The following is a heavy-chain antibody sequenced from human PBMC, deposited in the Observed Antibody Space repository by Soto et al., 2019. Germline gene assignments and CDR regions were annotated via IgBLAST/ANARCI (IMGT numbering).Heavy chain of an antibody. CDR3: AREWGYGMDV. Sequence: PSETLSLTCTVSGGSISSYYWSWIRQPPGKGLEWIGYIYYSGSTNYNPSLKSRVTISVDTSKNQFSLKLSSVTAADTAVYYCAREWGYGMDVWGQGTTVTVSS. J-gene: IGHJ6*02. CDR1: GGSISSYY. V-gene: IGHV4-59*01. CDR2: IYYSGST. D-gene: IGHD3-16*01.